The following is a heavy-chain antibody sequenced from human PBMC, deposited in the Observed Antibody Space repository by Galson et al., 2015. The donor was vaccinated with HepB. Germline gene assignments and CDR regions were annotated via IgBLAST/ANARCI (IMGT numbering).Heavy chain of an antibody. J-gene: IGHJ4*02. CDR3: ASGATVAY. D-gene: IGHD1-26*01. CDR2: ISPSGDSK. V-gene: IGHV3-23*01. Sequence: SLRLSCAASGFNLSTYAMTWVRQTPGKGLEWVSTISPSGDSKYYADSVKGRFTISRDNSKNTLLLQMNSLRAEDTAVYYCASGATVAYCGQGALVVASS. CDR1: GFNLSTYA.